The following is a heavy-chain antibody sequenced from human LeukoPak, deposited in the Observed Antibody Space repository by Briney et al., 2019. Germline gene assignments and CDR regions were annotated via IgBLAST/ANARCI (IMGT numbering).Heavy chain of an antibody. CDR1: GGSISSGGHY. V-gene: IGHV4-31*03. J-gene: IGHJ5*02. CDR3: ARGYCSSGSCYSNWFDP. CDR2: IYYSGST. Sequence: SETLSLTCTVAGGSISSGGHYWSWLRQHPGKGLEWIGYIYYSGSTYYNPSLKSRVTISVDTSKIQFSLKLMSVTATAAAVYYCARGYCSSGSCYSNWFDPWGQGTLVTVSS. D-gene: IGHD2-15*01.